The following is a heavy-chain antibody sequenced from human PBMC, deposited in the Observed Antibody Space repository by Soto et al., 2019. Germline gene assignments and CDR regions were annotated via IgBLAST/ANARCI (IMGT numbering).Heavy chain of an antibody. CDR1: GFTFGSFW. J-gene: IGHJ5*02. Sequence: EVQLVESGGGLVQPGGSLRLSCAASGFTFGSFWMHWVRQAPGKGLVWVARASPDGTSTSYADSVKGRFTISRDNAKNTLYMQMNSLRDEDTAVYYCTRHGSGDYFLFDPWGQGTLVTVFS. V-gene: IGHV3-74*01. CDR2: ASPDGTST. CDR3: TRHGSGDYFLFDP. D-gene: IGHD4-17*01.